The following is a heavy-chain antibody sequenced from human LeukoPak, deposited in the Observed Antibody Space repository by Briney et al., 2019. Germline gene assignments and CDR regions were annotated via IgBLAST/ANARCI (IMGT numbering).Heavy chain of an antibody. D-gene: IGHD3-16*01. Sequence: SETLSLTCTVSGYSISSGYYCGWIRQPPGKGLEWIGSIYHSGSTYYNPSLKSRVTISVDTAKNQFSLKLSSVTAADTAVYYCAKVPQVATYTVPNFDFWGQGTLVTVSS. V-gene: IGHV4-38-2*02. CDR3: AKVPQVATYTVPNFDF. CDR2: IYHSGST. J-gene: IGHJ4*02. CDR1: GYSISSGYY.